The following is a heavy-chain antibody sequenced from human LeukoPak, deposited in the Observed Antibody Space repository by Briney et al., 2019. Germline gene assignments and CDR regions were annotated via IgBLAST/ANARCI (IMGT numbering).Heavy chain of an antibody. Sequence: SQTLSLTCDISGDTVSSNSAAWNWIRQSPSRGLEWLGRTYYRSKWYYDYAVSVKSRITISPDTSKNQFSLQLNSVTADDTAVYYCGGCSSTSCYTHYYYYMDVWGKGTTVTVSS. CDR2: TYYRSKWYY. CDR1: GDTVSSNSAA. CDR3: GGCSSTSCYTHYYYYMDV. J-gene: IGHJ6*03. D-gene: IGHD2-2*02. V-gene: IGHV6-1*01.